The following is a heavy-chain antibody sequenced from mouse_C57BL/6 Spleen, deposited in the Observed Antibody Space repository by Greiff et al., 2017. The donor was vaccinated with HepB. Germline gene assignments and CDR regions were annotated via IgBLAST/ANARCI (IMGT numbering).Heavy chain of an antibody. D-gene: IGHD1-1*01. V-gene: IGHV2-2*01. Sequence: QVQLKQSGPGLVQPSQSLSITCTVSGFSLTSYGVHWVRQSPGKGLEWLGVIWSGGSTDYNAAFISRLSISKDNSKSQVFFKMNSLQADDTAIYYCARILSITTVVATEGYFDVWGTGTTVTVSS. CDR2: IWSGGST. CDR3: ARILSITTVVATEGYFDV. J-gene: IGHJ1*03. CDR1: GFSLTSYG.